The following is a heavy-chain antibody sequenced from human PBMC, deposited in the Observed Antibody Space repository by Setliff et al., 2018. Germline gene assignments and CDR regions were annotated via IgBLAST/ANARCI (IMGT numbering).Heavy chain of an antibody. CDR2: INPSGENT. J-gene: IGHJ6*03. Sequence: ASVKVSCKASGYTLSHYYMHWVRQAPGQGLEWMGLINPSGENTNYAQKFQGRVNMTRDTSTSTTYMELSSLRSEDTAVYYCARGPQKFYSDTSGYYYDALYYYYMDVWGKGTTVTVSS. D-gene: IGHD3-22*01. CDR1: GYTLSHYY. CDR3: ARGPQKFYSDTSGYYYDALYYYYMDV. V-gene: IGHV1-46*01.